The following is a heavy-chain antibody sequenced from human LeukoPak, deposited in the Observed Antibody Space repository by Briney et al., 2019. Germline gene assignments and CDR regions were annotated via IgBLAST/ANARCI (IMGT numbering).Heavy chain of an antibody. V-gene: IGHV3-23*01. CDR1: GFSLSNNA. CDR2: ISGSDSST. D-gene: IGHD6-19*01. CDR3: ARSYGSASYFFVY. J-gene: IGHJ4*02. Sequence: GGSLRLSCAASGFSLSNNAMNWVRQALGKGLEWVSSISGSDSSTNYADSVQGRFTISRDNSKNMLYLQMNPLGAEDTAVYYYARSYGSASYFFVYWGQGTLVTVSS.